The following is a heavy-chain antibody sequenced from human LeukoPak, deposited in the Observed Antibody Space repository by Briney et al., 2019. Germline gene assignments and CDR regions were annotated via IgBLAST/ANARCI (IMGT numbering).Heavy chain of an antibody. CDR2: IIPIFGTA. CDR3: AREVPYDSSVYYQPFDY. D-gene: IGHD3-22*01. J-gene: IGHJ4*02. CDR1: GGTFGSYA. V-gene: IGHV1-69*13. Sequence: SVKVSCKASGGTFGSYAINWVRQAPGQGLEWMGGIIPIFGTANYAQNFQGRVTITADEFTSTAYMELSGLRFEDTAVYYCAREVPYDSSVYYQPFDYWGQGTLVTVSS.